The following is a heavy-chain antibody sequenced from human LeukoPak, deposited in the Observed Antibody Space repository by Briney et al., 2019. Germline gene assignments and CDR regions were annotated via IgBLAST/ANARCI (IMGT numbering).Heavy chain of an antibody. CDR2: ITGSGGST. CDR3: GSLNYYDSSVDY. D-gene: IGHD3-22*01. V-gene: IGHV3-23*01. CDR1: GFTFSSYA. Sequence: GGSLRLSCAASGFTFSSYAMSWVRQAPGKGLEWVSAITGSGGSTYFPDSVKGRFTISRDNSKNTLYLQMNSLRAEDTAVYYCGSLNYYDSSVDYWGQGTLVTVSS. J-gene: IGHJ4*02.